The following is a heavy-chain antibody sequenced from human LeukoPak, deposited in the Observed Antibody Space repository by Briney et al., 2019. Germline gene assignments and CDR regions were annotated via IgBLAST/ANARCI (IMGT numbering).Heavy chain of an antibody. D-gene: IGHD5-18*01. CDR3: ARDLRIQLWLAAFDI. Sequence: GGSLRLPCAVSGFTFSSSAMSWVRQAPGKGLQWVSTFSGNGNTYYADSVKGRFTISRDNAKNTLYLQMNSLRAEDTAVYYCARDLRIQLWLAAFDIWGQGTMVTVSS. CDR1: GFTFSSSA. J-gene: IGHJ3*02. CDR2: FSGNGNT. V-gene: IGHV3-23*01.